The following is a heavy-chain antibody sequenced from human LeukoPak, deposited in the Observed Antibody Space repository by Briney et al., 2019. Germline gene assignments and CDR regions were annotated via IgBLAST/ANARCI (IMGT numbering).Heavy chain of an antibody. Sequence: GGSLRLSCAASGFSFSSYGMHWVRQAPGKGLEWVAGISYDGSSQKYAGSVKSRFTISRDNLKSTLSLQMNSLRPEDTAVYYCAKVIMRNDVVLDYWGQGTLVTVSS. CDR3: AKVIMRNDVVLDY. V-gene: IGHV3-30*04. CDR2: ISYDGSSQ. D-gene: IGHD1-1*01. J-gene: IGHJ4*02. CDR1: GFSFSSYG.